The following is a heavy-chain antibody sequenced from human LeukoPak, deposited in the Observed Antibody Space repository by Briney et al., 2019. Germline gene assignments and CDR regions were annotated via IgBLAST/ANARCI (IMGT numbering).Heavy chain of an antibody. CDR1: GGCISSGGYY. CDR3: ARWWPTVTTSYFDY. D-gene: IGHD4-17*01. J-gene: IGHJ4*02. V-gene: IGHV4-31*03. CDR2: IYYSGST. Sequence: PSQTLSLTCTVSGGCISSGGYYWSWIRQHPGKGLEWIGYIYYSGSTYYNPSLKSRVTISVDTSKNQFSLKLSSVTAADTAVYYCARWWPTVTTSYFDYWGQGTLVTVSS.